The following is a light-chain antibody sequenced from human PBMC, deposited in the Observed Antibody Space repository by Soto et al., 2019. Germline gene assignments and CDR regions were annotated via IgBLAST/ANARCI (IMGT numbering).Light chain of an antibody. CDR3: TSWTTSTTMI. V-gene: IGLV2-14*03. CDR1: SSDIGAYNF. CDR2: DVN. Sequence: QSALTQPASVSGSPGQSITISCTGTSSDIGAYNFVSWYQQHPGKAPKLMLYDVNTRPSGVSNRFSGSKSGNTPSLTISGLQAEDEADYYCTSWTTSTTMIFGGGTKVTVL. J-gene: IGLJ2*01.